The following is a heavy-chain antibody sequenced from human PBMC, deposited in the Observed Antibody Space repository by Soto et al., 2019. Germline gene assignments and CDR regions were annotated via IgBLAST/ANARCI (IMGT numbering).Heavy chain of an antibody. CDR1: GVTFSSYA. Sequence: QVQLVQSGAEVKKPGSSVKVSCKASGVTFSSYAISWVRQAPGQGLEWMGGIIPIGGTANYAQKFQGRVTITADESTSTDYMELSSLRSEDTAVYYCANCWKQPLGTSLAFDIWGKGTMVTVSS. CDR2: IIPIGGTA. D-gene: IGHD6-13*01. J-gene: IGHJ3*02. V-gene: IGHV1-69*01. CDR3: ANCWKQPLGTSLAFDI.